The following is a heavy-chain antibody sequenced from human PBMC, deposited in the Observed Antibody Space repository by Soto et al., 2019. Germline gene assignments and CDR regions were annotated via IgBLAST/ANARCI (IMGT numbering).Heavy chain of an antibody. CDR3: ASEPTYYYDSSGYYPLPFDY. Sequence: PGGSLRLPCAASGFTFSSYSMNWVRQAPGKGLEWVSSISSSSSYIYYADSVKGRFTISRDNAKNSLYLQMNSLRAEDTAVYYCASEPTYYYDSSGYYPLPFDYWGQGTLVTVSS. D-gene: IGHD3-22*01. CDR2: ISSSSSYI. V-gene: IGHV3-21*01. J-gene: IGHJ4*02. CDR1: GFTFSSYS.